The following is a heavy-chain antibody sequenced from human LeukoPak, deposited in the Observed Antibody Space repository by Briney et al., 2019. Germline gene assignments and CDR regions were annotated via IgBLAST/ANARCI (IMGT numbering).Heavy chain of an antibody. CDR3: ARGLSGNNWFDP. J-gene: IGHJ5*02. Sequence: GGSLRLSCAASGFTVDSNYLSWIRQAPGKGLEWVSYISSSGSTIYYADSVKGRFTISRDNAKNSLYLQMNSLRAEDTAVYYCARGLSGNNWFDPWGQGTLVTVSS. CDR1: GFTVDSNY. V-gene: IGHV3-11*01. D-gene: IGHD3-16*01. CDR2: ISSSGSTI.